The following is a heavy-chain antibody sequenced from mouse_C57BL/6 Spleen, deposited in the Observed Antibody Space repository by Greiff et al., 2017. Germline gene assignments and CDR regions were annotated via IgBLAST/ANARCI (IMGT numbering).Heavy chain of an antibody. CDR3: AREEYY. D-gene: IGHD5-1*01. J-gene: IGHJ3*01. CDR2: IDPHSGGT. Sequence: QVQLQQPGAALVKPGASVQLSCKASGYTFTSYWMPWVKQRPGRGLEWIGRIDPHSGGTKYNEKFKSKATLTVDKPSSTAYMQLSSLTSEDSAVYYCAREEYYWGKGTLVTVSA. CDR1: GYTFTSYW. V-gene: IGHV1-72*01.